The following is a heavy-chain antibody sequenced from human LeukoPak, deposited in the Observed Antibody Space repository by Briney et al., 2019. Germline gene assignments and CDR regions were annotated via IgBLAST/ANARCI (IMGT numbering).Heavy chain of an antibody. D-gene: IGHD3-3*01. CDR3: AKEYDFWSDPISPFDY. J-gene: IGHJ4*02. CDR1: GFSFSAYS. V-gene: IGHV3-48*01. Sequence: PGGSLRLSCAASGFSFSAYSFNWIRQTPGKGLEWLSYISTSSNTIYYADTVKGRFTISRDNAKNSLFLQMNSLRAEDTAVYYCAKEYDFWSDPISPFDYWGQGSLVTVSS. CDR2: ISTSSNTI.